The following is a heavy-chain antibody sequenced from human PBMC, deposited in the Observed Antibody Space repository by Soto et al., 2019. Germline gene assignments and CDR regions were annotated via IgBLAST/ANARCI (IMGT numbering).Heavy chain of an antibody. J-gene: IGHJ6*02. CDR1: GGSISSYY. Sequence: PSETLSLTCTVSGGSISSYYWSWIRQPPGKGLEWIGYIYYSGSTNYNPSLKCRVTISVDTSKNQFSLKLSSVTAADTAVYYCARVIIAAAGENYYYYYGMDVWGQGTTVTVSS. CDR2: IYYSGST. V-gene: IGHV4-59*01. CDR3: ARVIIAAAGENYYYYYGMDV. D-gene: IGHD6-13*01.